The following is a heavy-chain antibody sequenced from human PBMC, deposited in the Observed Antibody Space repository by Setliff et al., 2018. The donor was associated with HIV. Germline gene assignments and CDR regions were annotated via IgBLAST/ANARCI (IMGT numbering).Heavy chain of an antibody. V-gene: IGHV4-38-2*02. J-gene: IGHJ3*02. CDR1: GYSISSGYY. CDR3: ARVSFWAFDI. Sequence: PSETLSLTCTVSGYSISSGYYWGWIRQPPGKGLEWIASIYHSGSTYSSPSLKSRVTISVGRSKNQFSLGLSSVTAADTAVYYCARVSFWAFDIWGPGSMVTVSS. CDR2: IYHSGST. D-gene: IGHD3-3*01.